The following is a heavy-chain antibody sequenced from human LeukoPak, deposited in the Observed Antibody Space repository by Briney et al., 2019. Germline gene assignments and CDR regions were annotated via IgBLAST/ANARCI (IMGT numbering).Heavy chain of an antibody. CDR2: IDSSGIT. CDR3: ATVASGWYPDY. J-gene: IGHJ4*02. V-gene: IGHV4-59*01. CDR1: GGSISSFY. D-gene: IGHD6-19*01. Sequence: SETLSLTCTVSGGSISSFYYTWIRQPPGKGLEWIGYIDSSGITNYNSSLNSRVTISLDTSQNQSSLKLNSVTAADTAVYYCATVASGWYPDYWGQGALVTVAS.